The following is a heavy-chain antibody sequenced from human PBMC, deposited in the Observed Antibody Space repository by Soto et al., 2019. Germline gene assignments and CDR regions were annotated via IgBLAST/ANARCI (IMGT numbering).Heavy chain of an antibody. CDR2: IDYNGVT. CDR1: GGSIYRSGYY. D-gene: IGHD2-15*01. V-gene: IGHV4-39*01. CDR3: GKVLVGATGHTDSDS. Sequence: SETLSLTCTVSGGSIYRSGYYWGWIRKPPGRGLEWIGNIDYNGVTYSNPSLKSRVTISRDTSKNQFSLKLTSVTAADTALYYCGKVLVGATGHTDSDSWGPGTLVTVPQ. J-gene: IGHJ4*02.